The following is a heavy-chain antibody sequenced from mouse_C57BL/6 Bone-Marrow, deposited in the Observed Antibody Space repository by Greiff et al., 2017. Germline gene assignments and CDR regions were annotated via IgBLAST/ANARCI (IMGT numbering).Heavy chain of an antibody. V-gene: IGHV1-69*01. J-gene: IGHJ4*01. Sequence: QVQLQQPGAELVMPGASVKLSCKASGYTFTSYWMHWVKQRPGQGLEWIGEIDPSDSYTNYKQKFKGKSTLTVDKSTSTAYMQLSSLTSEDSAVYYCAREGNYDYFYAMDYWGQGTSVTVSS. CDR3: AREGNYDYFYAMDY. CDR1: GYTFTSYW. CDR2: IDPSDSYT. D-gene: IGHD2-4*01.